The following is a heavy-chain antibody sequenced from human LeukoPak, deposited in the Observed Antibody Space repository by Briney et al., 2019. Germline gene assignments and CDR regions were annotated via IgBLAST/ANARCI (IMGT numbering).Heavy chain of an antibody. D-gene: IGHD5-24*01. Sequence: PGGSLRLFCAASGFTFSSYAMSWVRQAPGKGLEWVSAISGSGGSTYYADSVKGRFTISRDNSKNTLYLQMNSLRAEDTAVYYCAKAMYGYTEIGAFDIWGQGTMVTVSS. CDR1: GFTFSSYA. J-gene: IGHJ3*02. V-gene: IGHV3-23*01. CDR2: ISGSGGST. CDR3: AKAMYGYTEIGAFDI.